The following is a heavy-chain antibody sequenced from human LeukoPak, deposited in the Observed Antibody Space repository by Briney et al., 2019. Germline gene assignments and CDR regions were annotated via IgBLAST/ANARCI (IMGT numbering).Heavy chain of an antibody. CDR3: GRRGDYIDY. CDR1: GYSFTSYW. V-gene: IGHV5-51*01. J-gene: IGHJ4*02. CDR2: IYPGDSDI. Sequence: GESLKISCKGSGYSFTSYWIAWVRQMPGKGLEWVGIIYPGDSDIKYSPSFQGQVTISADKSISTAYLQWSSLKASDTAMYYCGRRGDYIDYWGQGTLVTVSS.